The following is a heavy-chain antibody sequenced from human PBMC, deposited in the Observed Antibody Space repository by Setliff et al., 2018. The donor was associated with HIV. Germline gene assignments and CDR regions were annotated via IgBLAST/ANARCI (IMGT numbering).Heavy chain of an antibody. J-gene: IGHJ6*02. CDR3: ARDVEHMMDV. Sequence: ASVKVSCKPSGYTFTAYGLSWVRQAPGQGLEWMGWIATYSDETGYAQNLQGRVTMTTDTSTNTAYLELRSLRFDDTAVYYCARDVEHMMDVWGQGTTVTVSS. V-gene: IGHV1-18*01. CDR2: IATYSDET. CDR1: GYTFTAYG.